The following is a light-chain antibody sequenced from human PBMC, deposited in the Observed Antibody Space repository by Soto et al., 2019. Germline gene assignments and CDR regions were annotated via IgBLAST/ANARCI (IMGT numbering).Light chain of an antibody. V-gene: IGLV2-14*01. Sequence: QSVLTQPASVSGSPGQSITISCSGISPDFGVSWYQHFPGKAPKLLIFEVSNRPSGVSTRFSGSKSGNMAFLTISGLQSKDEGLYHCSSYSSTTTLFGGGTKLTVL. J-gene: IGLJ2*01. CDR2: EVS. CDR3: SSYSSTTTL. CDR1: SPDFG.